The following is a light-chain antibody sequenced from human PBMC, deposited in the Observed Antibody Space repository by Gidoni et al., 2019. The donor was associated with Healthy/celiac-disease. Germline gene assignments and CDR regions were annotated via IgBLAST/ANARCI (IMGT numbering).Light chain of an antibody. CDR1: QSVSSSY. CDR3: QQYARSPLVT. CDR2: GAA. V-gene: IGKV3-20*01. Sequence: EIVLTQSPGTLSLSPGERATLSCRASQSVSSSYLAWYQQKPGQAPRLLIYGAASRATGIPDRFRGSGSGTDFTLTISRLEPEDFAVYYCQQYARSPLVTFGGGTKVEIK. J-gene: IGKJ4*01.